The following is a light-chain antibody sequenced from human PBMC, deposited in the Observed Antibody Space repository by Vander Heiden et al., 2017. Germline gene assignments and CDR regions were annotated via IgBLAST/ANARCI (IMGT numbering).Light chain of an antibody. V-gene: IGKV1-39*01. CDR1: QSISTY. CDR3: LQSDSTPLT. Sequence: DIHMTQSPSSLSASVGDGVTIPCRASQSISTYLNWYQQKPGKAPKLLIYAASSLQSGVPSRFSGSGSGTDFTLTISRLQPEDFATYYCLQSDSTPLTFGGGTKVEIK. J-gene: IGKJ4*01. CDR2: AAS.